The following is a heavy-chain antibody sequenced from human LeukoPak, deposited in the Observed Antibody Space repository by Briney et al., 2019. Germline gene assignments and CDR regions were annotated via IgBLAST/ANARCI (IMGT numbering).Heavy chain of an antibody. CDR3: ARETLKPNDAFDI. CDR1: GGTFSSYA. J-gene: IGHJ3*02. D-gene: IGHD1-14*01. Sequence: SVKVSCKASGGTFSSYAISWVRQAPGQGLEWMGGIIPIFGTANYAQKFQGRVTITTDESTSTAYMELSSLRSEDTAVYYCARETLKPNDAFDIWGQGTMVTVSS. V-gene: IGHV1-69*05. CDR2: IIPIFGTA.